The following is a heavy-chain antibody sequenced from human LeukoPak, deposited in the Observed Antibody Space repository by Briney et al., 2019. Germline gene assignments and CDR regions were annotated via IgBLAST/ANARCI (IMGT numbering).Heavy chain of an antibody. CDR2: IWYDGSNK. CDR1: GFTFSSYG. Sequence: GGSLRLSCAASGFTFSSYGMHWVRQAPGKGLEGVAVIWYDGSNKYYADSVKGRFTISRDNSKNTLYLQMNSLRAEDTAVYYCARVYGDYEGDYFDYWGQGTLVTVSS. CDR3: ARVYGDYEGDYFDY. J-gene: IGHJ4*02. D-gene: IGHD4-17*01. V-gene: IGHV3-33*01.